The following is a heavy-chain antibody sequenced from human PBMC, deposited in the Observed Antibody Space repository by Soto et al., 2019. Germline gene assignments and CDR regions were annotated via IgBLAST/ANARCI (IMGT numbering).Heavy chain of an antibody. D-gene: IGHD1-1*01. CDR1: GYTFTSYG. V-gene: IGHV1-18*01. CDR2: ISAYNGNT. CDR3: ARARNEPDPPLDEFDT. Sequence: GASVKVSCKASGYTFTSYGISWVRQASGQGLEWMGWISAYNGNTNYAQKLQGRVTMTRDTSTSTVYMELSSLRSEDTAVYYCARARNEPDPPLDEFDTWGQGTLVNVSA. J-gene: IGHJ5*02.